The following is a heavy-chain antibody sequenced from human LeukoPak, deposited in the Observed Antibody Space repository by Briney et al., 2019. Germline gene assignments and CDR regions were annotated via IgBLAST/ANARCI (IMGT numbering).Heavy chain of an antibody. J-gene: IGHJ6*03. CDR2: IYYSGST. CDR3: ARGLNGYDVTEENYYYYYMDV. Sequence: SETLSLTCTVSGGSISSGSYYWTWIRQPAGKGLEWIGRIYYSGSTNYNPSLKSRVTISVDTSKNQFSLKLSSVTAADTAVYYCARGLNGYDVTEENYYYYYMDVWGKGTTVTISS. CDR1: GGSISSGSYY. D-gene: IGHD5-12*01. V-gene: IGHV4-61*10.